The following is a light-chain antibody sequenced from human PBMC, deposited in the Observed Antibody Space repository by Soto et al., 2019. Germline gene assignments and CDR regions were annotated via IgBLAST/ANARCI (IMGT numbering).Light chain of an antibody. CDR1: QGMGND. CDR2: GSS. V-gene: IGKV1-17*01. CDR3: LQHHSFPRT. J-gene: IGKJ1*01. Sequence: DIQMTQSPSSLSASVGDRVTITCRASQGMGNDLGWYQQKPGKAPKRLIYGSSSLQSGVPSRFSGSGSGTEFILTISGLQPEDSATYYCLQHHSFPRTFGQGTKVEIK.